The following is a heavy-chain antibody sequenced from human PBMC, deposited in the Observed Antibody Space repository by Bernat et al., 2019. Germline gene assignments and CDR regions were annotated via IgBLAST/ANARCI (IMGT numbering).Heavy chain of an antibody. V-gene: IGHV3-53*05. CDR2: IYSGGNT. CDR1: GFTVSSNY. J-gene: IGHJ4*02. Sequence: EVQLVETGGGLIQPGGSLRLSCAASGFTVSSNYMSWVRQAPGKGLEWVSVIYSGGNTYYADTVKCRFTISRENSKNTLYLQMNSLRAEGTAVYYCARGDCSGGSCYSLYYWGQGTLVTVSS. D-gene: IGHD2-15*01. CDR3: ARGDCSGGSCYSLYY.